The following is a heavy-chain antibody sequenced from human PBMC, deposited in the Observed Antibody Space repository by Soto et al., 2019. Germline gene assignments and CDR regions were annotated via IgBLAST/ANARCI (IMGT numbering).Heavy chain of an antibody. J-gene: IGHJ5*02. V-gene: IGHV4-39*01. D-gene: IGHD5-12*01. CDR3: ARGRKWLRFGWFGP. CDR1: GGSISSSSYY. CDR2: IYYSGST. Sequence: QLQLQESGPGLVKPSETLSLTCTVSGGSISSSSYYWGWIRQPPGKGLEWIGSIYYSGSTYYNPSLKSRVTISVDTSKNQFSLKLSSVTAADTAVYYCARGRKWLRFGWFGPWGQGTLVTVSS.